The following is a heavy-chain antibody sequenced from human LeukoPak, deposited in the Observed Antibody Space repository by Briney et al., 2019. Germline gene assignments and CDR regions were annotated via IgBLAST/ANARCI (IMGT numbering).Heavy chain of an antibody. CDR2: IYYSGST. J-gene: IGHJ4*02. CDR1: GGSIRSSSYY. Sequence: SETLSLTCTVSGGSIRSSSYYWGWIRQPPGKGLEWIASIYYSGSTYYNPSLKSRVTISVDTSKNQFSLRLSSVTAADTAVYYCASDWGGDEYYFDYWGQGSLVTVSS. D-gene: IGHD7-27*01. CDR3: ASDWGGDEYYFDY. V-gene: IGHV4-39*01.